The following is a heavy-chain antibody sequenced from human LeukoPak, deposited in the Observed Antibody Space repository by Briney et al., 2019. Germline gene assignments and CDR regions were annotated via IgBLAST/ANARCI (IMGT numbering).Heavy chain of an antibody. V-gene: IGHV4-59*01. D-gene: IGHD3-10*01. CDR1: GGSISSYY. J-gene: IGHJ3*02. CDR3: ARGRSPQAPLPDAFDI. Sequence: PSETLSLTCTASGGSISSYYWSWIRQPPGKGLEWIGYIYYSGSTNYNPSLKSRVTISVDTSKNQFSLKLSSLTAADTAVYYCARGRSPQAPLPDAFDIWGQGTMVTVSS. CDR2: IYYSGST.